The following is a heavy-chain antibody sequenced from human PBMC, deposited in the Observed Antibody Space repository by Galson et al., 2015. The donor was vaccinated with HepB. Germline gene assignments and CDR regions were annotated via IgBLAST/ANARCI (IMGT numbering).Heavy chain of an antibody. CDR3: AKEGSSWYGDAFDI. Sequence: SLRLSCAASGFTFSSYGMHWVRQAPGKGLEWVAVISYDGSNKNYADSVKGRFTISRDNSKNTLYLQMNSLRAEDTAVYYCAKEGSSWYGDAFDIWGQGTMVTVSS. CDR2: ISYDGSNK. CDR1: GFTFSSYG. J-gene: IGHJ3*02. V-gene: IGHV3-30*18. D-gene: IGHD6-13*01.